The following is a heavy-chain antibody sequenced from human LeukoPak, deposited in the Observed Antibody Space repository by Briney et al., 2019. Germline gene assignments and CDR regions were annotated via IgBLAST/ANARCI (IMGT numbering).Heavy chain of an antibody. V-gene: IGHV3-30-3*01. J-gene: IGHJ4*02. D-gene: IGHD6-6*01. CDR3: ARVEYSSSSFDY. Sequence: GSSLRLSCAASGFTFSSYAMHWVRQAPGQGLEWVAVITYDGSNKYYAPSVKGRFTISRDNSKNTLYLQMNSLRAEDTAVYYCARVEYSSSSFDYWGQGTLVTVSS. CDR1: GFTFSSYA. CDR2: ITYDGSNK.